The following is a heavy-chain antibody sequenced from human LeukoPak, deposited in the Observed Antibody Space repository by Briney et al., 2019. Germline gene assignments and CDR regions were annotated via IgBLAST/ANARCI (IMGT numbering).Heavy chain of an antibody. J-gene: IGHJ1*01. CDR2: ISGRGGST. V-gene: IGHV3-23*01. D-gene: IGHD2-15*01. CDR1: GFTSSNYG. Sequence: GGSLRLSCAASGFTSSNYGMNWVRQAPGKGLEWVSGISGRGGSTYYADSVKGRFTISRDNSKNTLYLQMNSLRAEDTAVYYCAKSSVVVAPAEYFQHWGQGTLVTVSS. CDR3: AKSSVVVAPAEYFQH.